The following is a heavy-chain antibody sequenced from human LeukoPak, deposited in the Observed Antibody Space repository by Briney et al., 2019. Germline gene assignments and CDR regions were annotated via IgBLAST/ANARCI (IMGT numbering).Heavy chain of an antibody. D-gene: IGHD3-22*01. CDR1: GFTFSSYT. J-gene: IGHJ4*02. CDR3: ARKTWDSSGYYCLDY. V-gene: IGHV3-48*02. Sequence: GGSLRLSCAASGFTFSSYTMNWVRQAPGKGLEWLSYISGSSSTIYYADSVKGRFTISRDNAKNSLYLQMNSLRDEDTAVYYCARKTWDSSGYYCLDYWGQGTLVTVSS. CDR2: ISGSSSTI.